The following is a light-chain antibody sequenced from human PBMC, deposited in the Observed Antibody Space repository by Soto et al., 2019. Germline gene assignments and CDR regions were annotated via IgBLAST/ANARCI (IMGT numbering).Light chain of an antibody. CDR3: AAWDDSLKGL. Sequence: QSVLTQQPSASGTPGQRVTISCSGSSSNIGSNTVNWYQQRPGTAPKLLIYSTDQRPSGVPDRFSGSKSGTSASLAISGLQSEDEADYYCAAWDDSLKGLFGGGTKVTVL. CDR2: STD. V-gene: IGLV1-44*01. CDR1: SSNIGSNT. J-gene: IGLJ2*01.